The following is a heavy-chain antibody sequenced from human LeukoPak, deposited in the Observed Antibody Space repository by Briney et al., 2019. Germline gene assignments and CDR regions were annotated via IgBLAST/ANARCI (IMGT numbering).Heavy chain of an antibody. J-gene: IGHJ4*02. Sequence: SETLSLTCAVSGGSISSSNWWSWVRQPPGKGLEWTGEIYHSGSTNYNPSLKSRVTISVDTSKNQFSLKLSSVTAADTAVYYCARPTRGHYYDSSGYYNYWGQGTLVTVSS. V-gene: IGHV4-4*02. CDR3: ARPTRGHYYDSSGYYNY. D-gene: IGHD3-22*01. CDR2: IYHSGST. CDR1: GGSISSSNW.